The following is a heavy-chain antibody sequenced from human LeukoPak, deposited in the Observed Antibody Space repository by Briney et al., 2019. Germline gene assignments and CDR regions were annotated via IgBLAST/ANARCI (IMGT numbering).Heavy chain of an antibody. D-gene: IGHD3-10*01. V-gene: IGHV4-34*01. Sequence: SETLSLTCAVYGGSFSGYYWSWTRQPPGKGLEWIGEINHSGSTNYNPSLKSRVTISVDTSKNQFSLKLSSVTAADTAVYYCARVRQEPEGGSGSYFDYWGQGTLVTVSS. CDR3: ARVRQEPEGGSGSYFDY. CDR2: INHSGST. CDR1: GGSFSGYY. J-gene: IGHJ4*02.